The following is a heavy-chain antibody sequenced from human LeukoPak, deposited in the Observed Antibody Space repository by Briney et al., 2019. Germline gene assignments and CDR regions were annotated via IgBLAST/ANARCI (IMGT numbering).Heavy chain of an antibody. CDR3: ARATYYYDSSGYQVGAFDI. D-gene: IGHD3-22*01. CDR2: IYYSGST. CDR1: GGSISSSSYH. Sequence: PSETLSLTYTVSGGSISSSSYHWGWIRQPPGKGLEWIGNIYYSGSTYYNPSLKSRVTISVDTSKNQFSLKLSSVTAADTAVYYCARATYYYDSSGYQVGAFDIWGQGTMVTASS. J-gene: IGHJ3*02. V-gene: IGHV4-39*07.